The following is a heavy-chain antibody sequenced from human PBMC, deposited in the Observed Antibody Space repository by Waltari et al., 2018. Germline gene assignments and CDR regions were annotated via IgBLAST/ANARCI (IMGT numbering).Heavy chain of an antibody. V-gene: IGHV4-61*02. CDR2: IYTSGST. J-gene: IGHJ4*02. D-gene: IGHD6-19*01. Sequence: QVQLQESGPGLVKPSQTLSLTCPVPGASISSGSEYWSWIRQPAGKGLDWIGRIYTSGSTNYNPSLKSRVTISVDTSKNQFSLKLSSVTAADTAVYYCARDQEWLVLWGQGTLVTVSS. CDR1: GASISSGSEY. CDR3: ARDQEWLVL.